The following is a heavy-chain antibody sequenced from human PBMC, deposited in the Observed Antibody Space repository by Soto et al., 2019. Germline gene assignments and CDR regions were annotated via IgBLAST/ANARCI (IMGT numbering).Heavy chain of an antibody. CDR2: IIPILGIA. CDR3: ARRFNWSDDY. J-gene: IGHJ4*02. D-gene: IGHD1-1*01. Sequence: QVQLVQSGAEVKKPGSSVKVSCKASGGTFSSYTVSWVRQSPGQGLEWMGRIIPILGIANYAQKFQGRVTITADKSTSTAYMELSSLRSEDTAVYYCARRFNWSDDYWGQGTLVTVSS. V-gene: IGHV1-69*02. CDR1: GGTFSSYT.